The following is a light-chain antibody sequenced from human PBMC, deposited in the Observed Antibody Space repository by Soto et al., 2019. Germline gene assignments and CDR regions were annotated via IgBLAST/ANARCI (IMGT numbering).Light chain of an antibody. CDR3: QQYNNWLS. J-gene: IGKJ1*01. Sequence: IVMTQSLATLSVSPGERATLSCRASQSVRSNLAWHQQKPGQAPRLLVYGASTRATGIPARFSGSGSGTEFTLTISSLQSEDFAVYYCQQYNNWLSFGQGTKVDIK. CDR1: QSVRSN. CDR2: GAS. V-gene: IGKV3-15*01.